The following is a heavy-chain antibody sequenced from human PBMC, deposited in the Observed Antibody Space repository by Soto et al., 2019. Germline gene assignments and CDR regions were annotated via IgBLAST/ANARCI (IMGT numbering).Heavy chain of an antibody. J-gene: IGHJ3*01. CDR1: GFTFSAYS. Sequence: GGSLRLSCAASGFTFSAYSMNWVRQAPGKGLEWIAHIAGGGVPTYYADSVEGRFTISRDNAKNSLYLQMNSLRAEDTAVYYCARDQLYFNDISGRPLNAFDFWGQGTMVTVSS. D-gene: IGHD3-22*01. V-gene: IGHV3-48*01. CDR3: ARDQLYFNDISGRPLNAFDF. CDR2: IAGGGVPT.